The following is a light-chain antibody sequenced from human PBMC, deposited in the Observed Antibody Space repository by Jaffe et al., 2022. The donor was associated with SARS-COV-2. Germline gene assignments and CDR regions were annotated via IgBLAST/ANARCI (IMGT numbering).Light chain of an antibody. Sequence: QSVLTQPPSVSGAPGQRVTISCAGSRSNIGAGYGVHWYQQLPRTAPKLLISDNNNRPSGVPGRFSVSKSGTSASLAISGLLAEDEAHYYCQSYDSSLSGSVFGGGTNLTVL. CDR1: RSNIGAGYG. CDR2: DNN. J-gene: IGLJ3*02. CDR3: QSYDSSLSGSV. V-gene: IGLV1-40*01.